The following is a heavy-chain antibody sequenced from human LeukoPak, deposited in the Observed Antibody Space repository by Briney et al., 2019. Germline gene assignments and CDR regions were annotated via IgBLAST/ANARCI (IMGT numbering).Heavy chain of an antibody. CDR1: GGSISSNY. V-gene: IGHV4-4*07. D-gene: IGHD2-8*01. J-gene: IGHJ3*02. CDR2: IYTSGST. Sequence: SETLSLTCTVSGGSISSNYWSWIRQPDGKGLEWIGRIYTSGSTNYNPSLKSRVTMSVDTSKNQFSLKLNSVTAADTAVYYCARVNGGTYYGAFDIWGLGTLVTVSS. CDR3: ARVNGGTYYGAFDI.